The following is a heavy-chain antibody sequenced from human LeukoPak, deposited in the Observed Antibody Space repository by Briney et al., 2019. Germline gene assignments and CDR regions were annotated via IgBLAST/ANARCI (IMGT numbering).Heavy chain of an antibody. V-gene: IGHV3-30-3*01. Sequence: GGSLRLSCAASGFFFSSYCMHWVRQAPGKGLEWLAVISGDGTNKYYAESVKGRFTISRDNSKTTVLVQLNSLRVGDTAVYYCARCRENDFWSGSPVDHWGQGTLVTVSS. D-gene: IGHD3-3*01. CDR2: ISGDGTNK. CDR3: ARCRENDFWSGSPVDH. J-gene: IGHJ4*02. CDR1: GFFFSSYC.